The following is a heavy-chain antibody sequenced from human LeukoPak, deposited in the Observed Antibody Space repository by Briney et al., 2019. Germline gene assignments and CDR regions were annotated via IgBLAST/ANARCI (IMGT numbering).Heavy chain of an antibody. CDR3: ARGDYPVWFDP. CDR2: ISHSGNT. V-gene: IGHV4-34*01. CDR1: GGSFSGYY. J-gene: IGHJ5*02. D-gene: IGHD4-11*01. Sequence: SETLRLTCAAYGGSFSGYYCSWIRQPPGKGLEWIGEISHSGNTNYNPSRKSRVTISVDTSKNQFSLKLSSVTAADTAVYYCARGDYPVWFDPWGQ.